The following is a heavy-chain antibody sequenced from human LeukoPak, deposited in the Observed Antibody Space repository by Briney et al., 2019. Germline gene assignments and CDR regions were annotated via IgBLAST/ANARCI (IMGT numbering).Heavy chain of an antibody. D-gene: IGHD3/OR15-3a*01. Sequence: PGGSLRLSCAASGFTFSDYYMSWIRQAPGKGLEWVSYISSSGSTIYYADSVKGRFTISRDNAKSSLYLQMNSLRAEDTAVYYCATMQTHPMDLDAFDFWGQGTMVTVSS. CDR3: ATMQTHPMDLDAFDF. V-gene: IGHV3-11*04. CDR2: ISSSGSTI. CDR1: GFTFSDYY. J-gene: IGHJ3*01.